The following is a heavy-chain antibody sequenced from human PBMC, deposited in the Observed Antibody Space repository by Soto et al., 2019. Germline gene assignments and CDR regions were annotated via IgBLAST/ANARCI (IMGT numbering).Heavy chain of an antibody. CDR1: GYTFTSYD. V-gene: IGHV1-8*01. J-gene: IGHJ6*02. CDR2: MNPNSGNT. D-gene: IGHD2-15*01. Sequence: GASVKVSCTASGYTFTSYDINWVRQATGQGLEWMGWMNPNSGNTGYAQKFQGRVTMTRNTSISTAYMELSSLRSEDTAVYYCASLSYGGNDVGMDVWGQGTTVTVSS. CDR3: ASLSYGGNDVGMDV.